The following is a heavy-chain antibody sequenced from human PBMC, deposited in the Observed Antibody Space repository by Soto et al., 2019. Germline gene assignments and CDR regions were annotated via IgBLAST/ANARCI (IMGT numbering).Heavy chain of an antibody. CDR1: GFTFSSYA. CDR2: ISYDGSNK. J-gene: IGHJ4*02. D-gene: IGHD3-3*01. Sequence: QVQLVDSGGGVVQPGRSLRLSCAASGFTFSSYAMHWVRQAPGKGLEWVAVISYDGSNKYYADSVKGRFTISRNKPKNQLYLKKNRLRAEDAADHYRARDFGGHGTYYDFWSGYLIVYWGQGTLVTVSS. V-gene: IGHV3-30-3*01. CDR3: ARDFGGHGTYYDFWSGYLIVY.